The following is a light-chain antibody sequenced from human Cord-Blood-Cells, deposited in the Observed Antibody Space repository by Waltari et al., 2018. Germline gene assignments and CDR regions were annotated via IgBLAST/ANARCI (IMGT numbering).Light chain of an antibody. V-gene: IGLV1-47*01. J-gene: IGLJ2*01. Sequence: QSVLTQPPSASGTPGQRVTISCSGSSSNIGSNYVYWYQQLPGTAPKLLIYRNNQRPSGVPGRFTASKSGTSASLAISGLRSGDEADYYCAAWDDSLSGVVFGGGTKLTVL. CDR3: AAWDDSLSGVV. CDR1: SSNIGSNY. CDR2: RNN.